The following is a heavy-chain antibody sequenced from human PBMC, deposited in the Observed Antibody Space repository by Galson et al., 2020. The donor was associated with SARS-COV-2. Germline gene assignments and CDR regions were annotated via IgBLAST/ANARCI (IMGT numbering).Heavy chain of an antibody. J-gene: IGHJ2*01. D-gene: IGHD2-21*02. Sequence: SQTLSLTCAVSGYSVSTTNYWGWVRLAPGKGLEWIGSLYPNGRTYYNPSLESRVTISVDTSRNQFSLTLASVTAADTAFYYCARQGVNMIVLVTVPGWFFDLWGRGTLVTFSS. CDR3: ARQGVNMIVLVTVPGWFFDL. V-gene: IGHV4-38-2*01. CDR2: LYPNGRT. CDR1: GYSVSTTNY.